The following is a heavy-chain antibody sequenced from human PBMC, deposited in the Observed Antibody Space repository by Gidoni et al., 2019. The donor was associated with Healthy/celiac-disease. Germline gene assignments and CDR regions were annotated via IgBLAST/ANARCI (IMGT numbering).Heavy chain of an antibody. J-gene: IGHJ4*02. Sequence: QVQLQESGPGLVKPSGTLSITCAVSGGAISSSNWWSWVRQPPGKGLGWIGEIYPSGSTNYTPSLKSRVTISVDKSKHQFSLKLSSVTAADTAVYYCARGGMTTVTTIGFGFDYWGQGTLVTVSS. CDR1: GGAISSSNW. CDR3: ARGGMTTVTTIGFGFDY. D-gene: IGHD4-17*01. V-gene: IGHV4-4*02. CDR2: IYPSGST.